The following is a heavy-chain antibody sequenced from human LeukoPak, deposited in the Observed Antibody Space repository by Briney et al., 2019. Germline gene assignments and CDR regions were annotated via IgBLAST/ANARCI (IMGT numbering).Heavy chain of an antibody. CDR2: IIPIFGTA. Sequence: SVKVSCKASGGTFSSYAISWVRQAPRQGLEWMGGIIPIFGTANYAQKFQGRVTITADESTSTAYMELSSLGSEDTAVYYCARDLGEADIVVVPAANDPHYYYYGMDVWGQGTTVTVSS. J-gene: IGHJ6*02. D-gene: IGHD2-2*01. CDR3: ARDLGEADIVVVPAANDPHYYYYGMDV. CDR1: GGTFSSYA. V-gene: IGHV1-69*01.